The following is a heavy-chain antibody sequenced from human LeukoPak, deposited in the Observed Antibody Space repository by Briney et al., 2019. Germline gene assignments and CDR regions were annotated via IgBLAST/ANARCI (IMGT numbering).Heavy chain of an antibody. CDR3: AREGNDFWSGYYGGLFDY. Sequence: GGSLRLSCAASGFTFSSYMMTWVRQAPGKGLEWVANIKQDGSEKYYVDSVKGRFTISRDNAKNSLYLQMNSLRAEDTAVYYCAREGNDFWSGYYGGLFDYWGQGTLVTVSS. CDR2: IKQDGSEK. CDR1: GFTFSSYM. V-gene: IGHV3-7*01. D-gene: IGHD3-3*01. J-gene: IGHJ4*02.